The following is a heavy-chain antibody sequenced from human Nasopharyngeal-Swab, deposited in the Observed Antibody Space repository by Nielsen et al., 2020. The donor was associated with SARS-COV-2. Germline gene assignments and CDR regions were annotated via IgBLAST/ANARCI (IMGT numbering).Heavy chain of an antibody. D-gene: IGHD6-13*01. V-gene: IGHV4-34*01. CDR2: INHSGST. Sequence: WIRQPPGKGLEWIGEINHSGSTNYNPSLKSRVTISVDTSKNQFSLKLTSVTAADTAVYYCARCFCPWKAAARWYYTDVWGKGTTVTVSS. CDR3: ARCFCPWKAAARWYYTDV. J-gene: IGHJ6*03.